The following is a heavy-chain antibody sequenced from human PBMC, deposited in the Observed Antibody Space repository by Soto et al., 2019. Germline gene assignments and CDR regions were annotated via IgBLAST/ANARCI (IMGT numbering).Heavy chain of an antibody. D-gene: IGHD5-12*01. CDR1: GYTFISNW. J-gene: IGHJ4*02. CDR2: IDTSGSDT. Sequence: GESLKISCKGSGYTFISNWISWLRQMPGKGLEWMGRIDTSGSDTNYSPSFQGHVTISADKSISTVYLQWNSLKASDTAMYYCARQASPRDGYNYPLFDYWGQGTLVTVS. V-gene: IGHV5-10-1*01. CDR3: ARQASPRDGYNYPLFDY.